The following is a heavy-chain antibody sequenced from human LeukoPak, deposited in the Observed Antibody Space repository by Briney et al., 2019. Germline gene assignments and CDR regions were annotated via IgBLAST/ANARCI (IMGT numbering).Heavy chain of an antibody. D-gene: IGHD4-23*01. CDR2: IYYSGIT. CDR1: GGSFSSGSYY. Sequence: SETLSLTCSVSGGSFSSGSYYWSWIRQPPGKGLEWIGYIYYSGITNYNPSLKSRVTISVDTSKNQFSLKLSSVTAADTAVYYCAREVSRWPYYFDYWGQGTLVTVFS. CDR3: AREVSRWPYYFDY. V-gene: IGHV4-61*01. J-gene: IGHJ4*02.